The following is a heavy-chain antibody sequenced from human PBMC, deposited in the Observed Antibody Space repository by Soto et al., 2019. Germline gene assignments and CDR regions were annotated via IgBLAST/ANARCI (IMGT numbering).Heavy chain of an antibody. CDR1: GGTFSSYT. J-gene: IGHJ4*02. V-gene: IGHV1-69*02. Sequence: QVQLVQSGAEVKKPGSSVKVSCKASGGTFSSYTISWVRQAPGQGLEWMGRIIPILGIANYAQKFQGRVTITADKSTSTAYMELSSLRSEDTAVYYCARGPPNIVVVPAAMVYWGQGTLVTVSS. CDR3: ARGPPNIVVVPAAMVY. D-gene: IGHD2-2*01. CDR2: IIPILGIA.